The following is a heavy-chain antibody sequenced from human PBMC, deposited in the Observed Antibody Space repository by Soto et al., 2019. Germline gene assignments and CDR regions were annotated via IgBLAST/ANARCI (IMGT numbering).Heavy chain of an antibody. CDR1: GGSISSGGYS. CDR2: IYHSGST. V-gene: IGHV4-30-2*01. Sequence: SETLSLSCAVSGGSISSGGYSCSWILHPPGKGLEWIGYIYHSGSTYYNPSLKSRVTVSVDRSKNQFSLKLSSVTAADTAVYYCASSSTSWSFDYWGQGTMVTVSS. D-gene: IGHD2-2*01. J-gene: IGHJ4*02. CDR3: ASSSTSWSFDY.